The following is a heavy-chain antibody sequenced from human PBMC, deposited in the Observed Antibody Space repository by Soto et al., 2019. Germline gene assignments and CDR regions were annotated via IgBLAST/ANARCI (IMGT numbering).Heavy chain of an antibody. CDR2: IYSDGST. D-gene: IGHD4-17*01. J-gene: IGHJ1*01. CDR3: AKEGRGATVTTSRYFQH. Sequence: EVQLVESGGGLIQPGGSLRLSCAASGFTVSSNYMSWVRQAPGKGLEWVSVIYSDGSTYYADSVKGRFTISRDNSKNTLYLQMNSLRAEDTAVYYCAKEGRGATVTTSRYFQHWGQGTLVTVSS. V-gene: IGHV3-53*01. CDR1: GFTVSSNY.